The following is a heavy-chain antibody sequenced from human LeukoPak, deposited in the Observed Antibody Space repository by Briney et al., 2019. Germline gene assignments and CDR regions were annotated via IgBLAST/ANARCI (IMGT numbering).Heavy chain of an antibody. CDR1: GFTFSNYA. CDR3: ARGSRAIVATKFARGRYMDV. D-gene: IGHD5-12*01. J-gene: IGHJ6*03. V-gene: IGHV3-30*04. Sequence: GGSLRLSCAASGFTFSNYAIHWVRQAPGKGLEWVAVISHDGSNKYYADSVKGRFTISRDNSKNTLYLQMNSLRTEDTAVYYCARGSRAIVATKFARGRYMDVWGKGTTVTVSS. CDR2: ISHDGSNK.